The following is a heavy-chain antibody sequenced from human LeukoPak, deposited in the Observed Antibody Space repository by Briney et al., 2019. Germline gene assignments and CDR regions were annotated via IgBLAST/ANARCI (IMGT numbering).Heavy chain of an antibody. CDR3: AKDRGVGYYYYGMDV. V-gene: IGHV3-43*01. CDR2: ISWDGGST. CDR1: RFTFDDYT. J-gene: IGHJ6*02. Sequence: PGGSLRLSCAASRFTFDDYTMHWVRQAPGKGLEWVSLISWDGGSTYYADSVKGRFTISRDNSKNSLYLQMNSLRTEDAALYYCAKDRGVGYYYYGMDVWGQGTTVTVSS. D-gene: IGHD3-3*01.